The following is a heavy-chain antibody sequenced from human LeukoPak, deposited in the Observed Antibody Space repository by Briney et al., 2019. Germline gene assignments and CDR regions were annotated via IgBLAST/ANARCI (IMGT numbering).Heavy chain of an antibody. CDR2: INAVNGNT. V-gene: IGHV1-3*01. Sequence: GPSVKVSCKASGYTFTSYAMHWVRHAPGQRLEWMGWINAVNGNTKYSQKFQGRVTITRDTSASTAYMELSSLRSEDTAVYYCASDGVAGIAAAGMLDYWGQGTLVTVSS. CDR1: GYTFTSYA. D-gene: IGHD6-13*01. J-gene: IGHJ4*02. CDR3: ASDGVAGIAAAGMLDY.